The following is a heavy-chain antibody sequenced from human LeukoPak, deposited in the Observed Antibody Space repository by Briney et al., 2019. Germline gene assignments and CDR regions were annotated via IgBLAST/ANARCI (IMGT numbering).Heavy chain of an antibody. CDR3: ARVARGVIWYWFDP. Sequence: PSGTLSLTCAVSGGSISSSNWWSWVRQPPGKGLEWIGEIYHSGSTNYNPSLKSRVTISVDKSKNQFSLKLSSVTAADTAVYYCARVARGVIWYWFDPWGQGTLVTVSS. CDR2: IYHSGST. J-gene: IGHJ5*02. CDR1: GGSISSSNW. D-gene: IGHD3-10*01. V-gene: IGHV4-4*02.